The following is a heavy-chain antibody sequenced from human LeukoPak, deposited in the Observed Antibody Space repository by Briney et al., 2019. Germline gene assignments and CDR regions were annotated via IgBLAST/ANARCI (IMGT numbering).Heavy chain of an antibody. Sequence: KSSETLSLTCTVSGGSISSYYWSWIRQPPGKGLEWIGYIYYSGSTNYNPSLKSRVTISVDTSKNQFSLKLSSVTAADTAVYYCARQDIVVVPAAVTDSWFDPWGQGTLVTVSS. CDR3: ARQDIVVVPAAVTDSWFDP. CDR2: IYYSGST. J-gene: IGHJ5*02. CDR1: GGSISSYY. V-gene: IGHV4-59*08. D-gene: IGHD2-2*01.